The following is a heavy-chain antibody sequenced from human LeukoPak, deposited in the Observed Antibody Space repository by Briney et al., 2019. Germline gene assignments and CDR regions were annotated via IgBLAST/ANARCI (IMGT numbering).Heavy chain of an antibody. CDR2: ISTYNGNT. D-gene: IGHD6-6*01. Sequence: GASVKVSCKASGYTFTSYGISWVRQAPGQGLEWMGWISTYNGNTNYAQKLQGRVTMATDTSTSTAYMELGSLRSDDTAVYYCARGYSSSLGYYYYYMDVWGKGTTVTVSS. V-gene: IGHV1-18*01. CDR3: ARGYSSSLGYYYYYMDV. CDR1: GYTFTSYG. J-gene: IGHJ6*03.